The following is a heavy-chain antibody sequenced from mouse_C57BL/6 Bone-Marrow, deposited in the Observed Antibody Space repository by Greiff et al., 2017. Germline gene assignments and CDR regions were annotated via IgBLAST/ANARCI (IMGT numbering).Heavy chain of an antibody. CDR1: GYAFSSSW. V-gene: IGHV1-82*01. J-gene: IGHJ4*01. CDR3: ARSLSITTVDAMDY. CDR2: IYPGDGDT. Sequence: VQLQQSGPELVKPGASVKISCKASGYAFSSSWMNWVKQRPGKGLEWIGRIYPGDGDTNYNGKFKGKDTLTADKSSSTAYMQLSSLTSEDSAVYFCARSLSITTVDAMDYWGQGTSVTVSS. D-gene: IGHD1-1*01.